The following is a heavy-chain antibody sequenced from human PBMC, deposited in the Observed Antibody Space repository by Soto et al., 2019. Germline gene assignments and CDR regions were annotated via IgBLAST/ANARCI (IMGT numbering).Heavy chain of an antibody. CDR3: ARVYYDYYGMDV. CDR2: IYYSGST. J-gene: IGHJ6*02. V-gene: IGHV4-30-4*01. Sequence: QVQLQESGPGLVKPSQTLSLTCTVSGGSISSGDYYWSWIRQPPGKGREWIGYIYYSGSTYYNPSFMSRVTISVDPSKNQFSLKLRSGTAADTAVYYGARVYYDYYGMDVWGQGTTVTVSS. CDR1: GGSISSGDYY.